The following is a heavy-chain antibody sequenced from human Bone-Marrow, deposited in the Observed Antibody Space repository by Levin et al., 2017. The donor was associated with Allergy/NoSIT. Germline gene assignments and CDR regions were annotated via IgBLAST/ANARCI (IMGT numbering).Heavy chain of an antibody. Sequence: PGGSLRLSCAASGFTFSSYAMSWVRQAPGKGLEWVSAISGSGGSTYYADSVKGRFTISRDNSKNTLYLQMNSLRAEDTAVYYCGLDYGDSRGDIDYWGQGTLVTVSS. J-gene: IGHJ4*02. V-gene: IGHV3-23*01. CDR3: GLDYGDSRGDIDY. D-gene: IGHD4-17*01. CDR1: GFTFSSYA. CDR2: ISGSGGST.